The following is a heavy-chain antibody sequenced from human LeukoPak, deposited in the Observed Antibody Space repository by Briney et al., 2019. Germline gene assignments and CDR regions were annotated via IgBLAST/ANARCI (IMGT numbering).Heavy chain of an antibody. V-gene: IGHV3-23*01. D-gene: IGHD6-19*01. CDR3: AKDLPGYSSGWPGYFDY. CDR2: INVGGSGT. Sequence: GGSLRLSCAASGFTLSNSAMSWVRQAPGKGLEGVSVINVGGSGTYYADSVKGRFTISRDNSKNTLYLQMNSLRVEDTAVYYCAKDLPGYSSGWPGYFDYWGQGTLVTVSS. CDR1: GFTLSNSA. J-gene: IGHJ4*02.